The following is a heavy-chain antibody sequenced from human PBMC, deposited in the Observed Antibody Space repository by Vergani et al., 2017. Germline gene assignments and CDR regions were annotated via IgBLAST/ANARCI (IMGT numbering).Heavy chain of an antibody. CDR1: GFTFSSYS. Sequence: EVQLVESGGGLVQPGGSLRLSCAASGFTFSSYSMNWVRQAPGKGLEWVSYISSSSSTIYYADSVKGRFTISRDNAKNSLYLQMNSLRAEDTAVYYWARDQFGAGSFSWGQGTLVTVSS. CDR2: ISSSSSTI. V-gene: IGHV3-48*04. CDR3: ARDQFGAGSFS. D-gene: IGHD6-13*01. J-gene: IGHJ5*02.